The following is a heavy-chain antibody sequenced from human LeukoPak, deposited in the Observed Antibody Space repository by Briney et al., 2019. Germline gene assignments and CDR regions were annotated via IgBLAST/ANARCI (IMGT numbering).Heavy chain of an antibody. CDR1: GFTFDDYT. CDR2: ISWDGGST. Sequence: GGSLRLSCAASGFTFDDYTMHWVRQAPGKGLEWVSLISWDGGSTYYADSVKGRFTISRDNSKTSLYLQMNSLRTEDTALYYCAKDRGRGYGGYYFDYWGQGTLVTVSS. V-gene: IGHV3-43*01. CDR3: AKDRGRGYGGYYFDY. J-gene: IGHJ4*02. D-gene: IGHD3-16*01.